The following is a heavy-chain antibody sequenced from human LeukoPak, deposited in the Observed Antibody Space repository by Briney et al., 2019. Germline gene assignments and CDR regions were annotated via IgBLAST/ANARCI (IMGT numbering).Heavy chain of an antibody. CDR1: GFTFSSYS. V-gene: IGHV3-48*01. J-gene: IGHJ5*02. CDR3: AKEAMELNNWFDP. CDR2: ISSSSSTI. Sequence: PGGSLRLSCAASGFTFSSYSMNWVRQAPGKGLEWVSYISSSSSTIYYADSVKGRFTISRDNAKNSLYLQMNTLRAEDTAVYYCAKEAMELNNWFDPWGQGTLVTVSS. D-gene: IGHD1-26*01.